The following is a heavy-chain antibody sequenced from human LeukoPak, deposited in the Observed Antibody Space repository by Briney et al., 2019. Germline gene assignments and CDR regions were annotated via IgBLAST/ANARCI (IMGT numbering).Heavy chain of an antibody. V-gene: IGHV4-59*01. CDR2: IYYSGST. CDR3: ARYDWNRTYGMDV. J-gene: IGHJ6*02. CDR1: GGSISSYY. Sequence: ASETLSLTCTVSGGSISSYYWSWIRQPPGKGLEWIGYIYYSGSTNYNPSLKSRVTISVDTSKNQFSLKLSSVTAADTAVYYCARYDWNRTYGMDVWGQGTTVTVSS. D-gene: IGHD1-20*01.